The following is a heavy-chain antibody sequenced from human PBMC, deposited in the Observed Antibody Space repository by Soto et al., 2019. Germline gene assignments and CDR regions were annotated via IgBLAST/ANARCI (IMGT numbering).Heavy chain of an antibody. CDR1: GFTFSNHW. CDR3: ATAVANTRNGLHS. D-gene: IGHD5-12*01. Sequence: EVQVVESGGDLVQSGGSLRLSCAASGFTFSNHWTHWVRQAPGKGLVWVSRISGDGSVANYADSVKGRFTISRDNAKNTLYLQMNSLRDEDTAVYYCATAVANTRNGLHSWGQGTMVTVSS. V-gene: IGHV3-74*01. J-gene: IGHJ3*02. CDR2: ISGDGSVA.